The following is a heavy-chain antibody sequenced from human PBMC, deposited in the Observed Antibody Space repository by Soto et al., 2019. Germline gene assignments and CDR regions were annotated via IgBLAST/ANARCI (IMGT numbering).Heavy chain of an antibody. CDR3: ARAYFYDSSATGFDY. Sequence: ALTCTVSGGSINNYYWSWIRQPPGKGLEWIGYIYYSGSTNYNPSLKSRVTISVDTSKNQFSLKLSSVTAADTAVYYCARAYFYDSSATGFDYWGQGTLVTVSS. V-gene: IGHV4-59*01. CDR2: IYYSGST. J-gene: IGHJ4*02. D-gene: IGHD3-22*01. CDR1: GGSINNYY.